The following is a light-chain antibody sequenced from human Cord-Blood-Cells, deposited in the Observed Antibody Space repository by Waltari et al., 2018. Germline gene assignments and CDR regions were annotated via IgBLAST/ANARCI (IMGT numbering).Light chain of an antibody. CDR2: DVS. V-gene: IGLV2-11*01. Sequence: QSALTQPRSVSGSPGQSVTISCTGTSSDVGGYNYVSWYQQPQGKAPKLMIYDVSKRPSGVPDRFSGSKSGNTASLTISGLQAEDEADYYCCSYAGSSDVVFGGGTKLTVL. CDR3: CSYAGSSDVV. J-gene: IGLJ2*01. CDR1: SSDVGGYNY.